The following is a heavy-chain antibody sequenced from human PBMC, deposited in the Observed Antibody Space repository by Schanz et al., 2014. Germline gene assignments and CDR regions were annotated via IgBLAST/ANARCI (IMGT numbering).Heavy chain of an antibody. CDR3: AKDLGVDCGDGCFNWYFDL. CDR1: GFSVGNKY. J-gene: IGHJ2*01. V-gene: IGHV3-23*01. Sequence: EVQLLESGGGLVEPGGSLRLSCAASGFSVGNKYMNWVRQAPGKGLEWVSIISGSGGNTYYADSVKGRFTISRDSSKNTLYLQMNSLRAEDTAVYFCAKDLGVDCGDGCFNWYFDLWGRGTLVTVSS. D-gene: IGHD2-21*02. CDR2: ISGSGGNT.